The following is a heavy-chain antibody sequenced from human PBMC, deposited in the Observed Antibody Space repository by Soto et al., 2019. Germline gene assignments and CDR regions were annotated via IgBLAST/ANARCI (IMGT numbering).Heavy chain of an antibody. D-gene: IGHD3-22*01. Sequence: QVQLVESGGGVVQPGRPLRLSCAASGFFFSNYAFHWVRQAPGKWLEWVALMSFDGNNEYYADSVKGRFTISRDNSKNTVYLQMNSLRADDTAVYYCARRSYYDTGSFDYWGQGTLVTV. CDR1: GFFFSNYA. CDR3: ARRSYYDTGSFDY. CDR2: MSFDGNNE. J-gene: IGHJ4*02. V-gene: IGHV3-30*01.